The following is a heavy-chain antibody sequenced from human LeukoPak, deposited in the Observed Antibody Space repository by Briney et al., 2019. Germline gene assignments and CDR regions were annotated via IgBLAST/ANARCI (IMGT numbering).Heavy chain of an antibody. CDR3: ARDTGGGCYSHAFDI. CDR1: GGSISSYY. D-gene: IGHD2-8*01. V-gene: IGHV4-59*01. Sequence: SETLSLTCTVSGGSISSYYWSWIRQPPGKGLEWIGYIYYSGSTNYNPSLKSRVTISVDTSKNQFSLNLSSVTAADTAVYYCARDTGGGCYSHAFDIWGQGTMVTVSS. J-gene: IGHJ3*02. CDR2: IYYSGST.